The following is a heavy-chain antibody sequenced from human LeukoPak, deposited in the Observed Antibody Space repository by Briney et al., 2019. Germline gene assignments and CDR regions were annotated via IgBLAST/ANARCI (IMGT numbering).Heavy chain of an antibody. CDR2: MYSGGDT. CDR1: GFTVSDNY. CDR3: ARDAPLVPAAGVLAS. J-gene: IGHJ5*02. D-gene: IGHD2-2*01. Sequence: GGSLRLSCAASGFTVSDNYMSWVRQAPGKGLEWVSVMYSGGDTYYADSVKGRLTFSRDISKNTLYLQMNGLRTEDTAMYYCARDAPLVPAAGVLASWGQGTLVTVSS. V-gene: IGHV3-53*01.